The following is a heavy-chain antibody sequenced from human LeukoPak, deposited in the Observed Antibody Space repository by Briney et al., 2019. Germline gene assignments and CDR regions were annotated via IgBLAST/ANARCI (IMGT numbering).Heavy chain of an antibody. V-gene: IGHV3-21*01. J-gene: IGHJ6*02. D-gene: IGHD3-16*01. Sequence: GGSLRLSCAASGFTFSSYSMNWVRQAPGKGLEWVSSISSSSSYIYYADSVKGRFTISRDNAENSLYLQMNSLRAEDTAVYYCARDKVPVWGCGMDVWGQGTTVTVSS. CDR3: ARDKVPVWGCGMDV. CDR1: GFTFSSYS. CDR2: ISSSSSYI.